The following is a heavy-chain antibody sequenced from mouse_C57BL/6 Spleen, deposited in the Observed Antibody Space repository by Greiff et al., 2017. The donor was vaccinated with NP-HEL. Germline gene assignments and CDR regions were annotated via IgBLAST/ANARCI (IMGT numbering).Heavy chain of an antibody. CDR1: GYTFTSYW. CDR2: IDPSDSYT. Sequence: QVQLQQPGAELVMPGASVKLSCKASGYTFTSYWMHWVQQRPGQGLEWIGEIDPSDSYTNYNQKFKGKSTLTVEQSSSTAYMQLSSLTSEDSSVYYCARTTVVARGYFDVWGTGTTVTVSS. D-gene: IGHD1-1*01. J-gene: IGHJ1*03. CDR3: ARTTVVARGYFDV. V-gene: IGHV1-69*01.